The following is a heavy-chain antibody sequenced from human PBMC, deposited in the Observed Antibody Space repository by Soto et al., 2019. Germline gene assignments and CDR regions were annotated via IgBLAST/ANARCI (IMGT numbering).Heavy chain of an antibody. J-gene: IGHJ6*02. Sequence: QVQLVESGGGVVQPGRSLRLSCAASGFTFSSYGMHWVRQAPGKGLEWVAVIWYDGSNKYYADSVKGRFTISRDNSKNTLYLQMNSLRAEDTAVYYCAKGYSSGWLPTDYYCYGMDVWGQGTTVTVSS. CDR1: GFTFSSYG. D-gene: IGHD6-19*01. CDR2: IWYDGSNK. CDR3: AKGYSSGWLPTDYYCYGMDV. V-gene: IGHV3-33*06.